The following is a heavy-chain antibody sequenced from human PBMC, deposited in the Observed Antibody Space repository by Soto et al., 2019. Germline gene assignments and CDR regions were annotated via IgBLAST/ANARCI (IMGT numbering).Heavy chain of an antibody. D-gene: IGHD1-26*01. CDR1: VYTFTSYG. CDR2: ISAYNGNT. CDR3: ARMGSGFYWYY. V-gene: IGHV1-18*01. J-gene: IGHJ4*02. Sequence: ASVKVSCKASVYTFTSYGISWVRQAPGQGLEWMGWISAYNGNTNYAQKLQGRVTMTTDTSASTAYMELSSLRSEDTAAYYCARMGSGFYWYYWGQGTLVTVSS.